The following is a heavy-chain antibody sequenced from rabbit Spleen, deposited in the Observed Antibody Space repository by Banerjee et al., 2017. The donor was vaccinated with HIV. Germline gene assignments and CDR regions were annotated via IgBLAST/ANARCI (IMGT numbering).Heavy chain of an antibody. V-gene: IGHV1S45*01. D-gene: IGHD8-1*01. Sequence: QEQLVESGGDLVKPGASLTLTCTASGFSFSSNDYMCWVRQAPGKGLEWISCIAGSSSDFTYSATWAKGRFTISKTSSTTVTLQITSLTVADTATYFCARDTGSSFSSYGMDLWGQGTLVTVS. CDR3: ARDTGSSFSSYGMDL. J-gene: IGHJ6*01. CDR1: GFSFSSNDY. CDR2: IAGSSSDFT.